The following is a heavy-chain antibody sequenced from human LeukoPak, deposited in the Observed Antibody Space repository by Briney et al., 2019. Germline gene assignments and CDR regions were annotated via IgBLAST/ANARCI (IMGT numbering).Heavy chain of an antibody. V-gene: IGHV3-30*02. D-gene: IGHD4-17*01. CDR1: GFTFSSYG. CDR3: AKPETTETTGMKSFDF. CDR2: IHYGGSNE. Sequence: QSGGSLRLSCVASGFTFSSYGMHWVRQAPGKGLEWVAFIHYGGSNEDYADSVKGRFTISRDNSKNTLYLQMISLRAEDTAVYYCAKPETTETTGMKSFDFWGQGTAVTVSS. J-gene: IGHJ3*01.